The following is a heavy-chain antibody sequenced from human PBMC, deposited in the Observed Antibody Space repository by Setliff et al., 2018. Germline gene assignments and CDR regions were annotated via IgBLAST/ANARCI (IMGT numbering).Heavy chain of an antibody. CDR2: IYYSGST. CDR3: ASGLNWLSSTEFDY. Sequence: PSETLSLTCTVSGYSISSSYYWGWIRQPPGKGLEWIGCIYYSGSTYYNPSLKSRVTISLDTSKNQFSLKLTSVTAADTAVYYCASGLNWLSSTEFDYWGQGTLVTVSS. D-gene: IGHD1-20*01. CDR1: GYSISSSYY. V-gene: IGHV4-38-2*02. J-gene: IGHJ4*02.